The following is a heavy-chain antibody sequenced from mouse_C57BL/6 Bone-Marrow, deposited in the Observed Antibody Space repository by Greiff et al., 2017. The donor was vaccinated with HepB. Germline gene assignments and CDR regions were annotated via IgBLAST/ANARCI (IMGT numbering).Heavy chain of an antibody. CDR2: INPNNGGT. D-gene: IGHD3-2*01. CDR3: ASMRQAFAY. J-gene: IGHJ3*01. V-gene: IGHV1-18*01. Sequence: EVKLQQSGPELVKPGASVKISCKASGYTFTDYNMDWVKQSHGKSLEWIGDINPNNGGTIYNQKFKGKATLTVDKSSSTAYMELRSLTSEDTAVYYYASMRQAFAYWGQGTLVTVSA. CDR1: GYTFTDYN.